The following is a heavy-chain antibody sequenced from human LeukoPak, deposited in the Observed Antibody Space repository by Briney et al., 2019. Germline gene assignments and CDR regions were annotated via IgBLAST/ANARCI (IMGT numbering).Heavy chain of an antibody. CDR3: ANTVVVPDYYYMDV. D-gene: IGHD2-2*01. Sequence: SETLSLTCTVSGGSISSYYGSWIRQPPGKGLEWIGYIYYSGSTNYNPSLKSRVTISVDTSKNQFSLKLSSVTAADTAVYYCANTVVVPDYYYMDVWGKGTTVTVSS. CDR2: IYYSGST. V-gene: IGHV4-59*01. CDR1: GGSISSYY. J-gene: IGHJ6*03.